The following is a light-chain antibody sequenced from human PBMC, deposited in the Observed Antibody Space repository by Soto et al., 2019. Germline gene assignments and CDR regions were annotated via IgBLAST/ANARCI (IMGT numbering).Light chain of an antibody. V-gene: IGLV2-23*01. CDR2: EGS. J-gene: IGLJ3*02. CDR1: SSDVGSYNL. Sequence: QSALTQPASVSGYPGQSITISCTGTSSDVGSYNLVSWYQQHPGKAPKLMIYEGSKRPSGVSNRFTGSKSGNTASLTNSGLQAEDEADYYCCSYAGSSTWVFGGGTKLTVL. CDR3: CSYAGSSTWV.